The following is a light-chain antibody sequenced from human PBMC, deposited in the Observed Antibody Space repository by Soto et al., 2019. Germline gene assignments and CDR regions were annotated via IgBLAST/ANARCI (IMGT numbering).Light chain of an antibody. CDR2: KTS. V-gene: IGKV1-5*03. CDR3: QQYGNYSPYT. Sequence: DIQMTQSPSTLSASVGDRVTITCRASQSSGNWLAWYQQKPGNAPKLLIYKTSTLESGVPTRFSGSGAGTEFTLTSSGLQPDDFATYYCQQYGNYSPYTFGQGTKLEIK. CDR1: QSSGNW. J-gene: IGKJ2*01.